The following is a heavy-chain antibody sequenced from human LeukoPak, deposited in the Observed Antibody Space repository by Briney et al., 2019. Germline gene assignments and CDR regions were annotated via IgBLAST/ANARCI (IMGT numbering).Heavy chain of an antibody. CDR1: GFTFSSYA. CDR3: AKDLVGYSGYDSFDY. Sequence: GGSLRLSCAASGFTFSSYAMSWVRQAPGKGLKWVSAISGSGGSTYYADSVKGRFTISRDNSKNTLYLQMNSLRAEDTAVYYCAKDLVGYSGYDSFDYWGQGTLVTVSS. CDR2: ISGSGGST. V-gene: IGHV3-23*01. D-gene: IGHD5-12*01. J-gene: IGHJ4*02.